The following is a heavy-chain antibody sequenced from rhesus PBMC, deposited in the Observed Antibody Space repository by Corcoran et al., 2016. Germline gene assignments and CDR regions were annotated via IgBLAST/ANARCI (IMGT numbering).Heavy chain of an antibody. J-gene: IGHJ4*01. V-gene: IGHV4-65*01. CDR1: GGSVSSSNW. Sequence: QVQLQESGPGLVKPSETLSLTCAVSGGSVSSSNWWSWIRQPPGKGLEWIGYISGSSGSTYYNPSLKSRVTISTDTSKNQFSLKLSSVTAADTAVYYCARDLNWNDFGYWGQGVLVTVSS. D-gene: IGHD1-7*02. CDR3: ARDLNWNDFGY. CDR2: ISGSSGST.